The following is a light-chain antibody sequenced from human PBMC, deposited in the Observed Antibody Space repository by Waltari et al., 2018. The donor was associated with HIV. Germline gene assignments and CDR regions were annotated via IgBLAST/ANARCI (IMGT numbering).Light chain of an antibody. CDR3: QAWDSSTRV. J-gene: IGLJ1*01. V-gene: IGLV3-1*01. CDR1: KLGDKY. CDR2: QDS. Sequence: SYELTQPPSVSVSPGQPASITCPGDKLGDKYACWYQQKPGQSPVLVIYQDSKRPSGIPERFSGSNSGNTATLTISGTQAMDEADYYCQAWDSSTRVFGTGTKVTVL.